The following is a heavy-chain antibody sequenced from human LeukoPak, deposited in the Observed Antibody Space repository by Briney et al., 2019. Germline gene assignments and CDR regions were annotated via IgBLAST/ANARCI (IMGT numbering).Heavy chain of an antibody. Sequence: SETLSLTCTVSGGSISSGSYYWSWIRQPAGKGLEWIGRIYTSGSTNYNPSLKSRVTMSVDTSKNQFSLKLSSVTAADTAVYYCARDFSEDYDILTGYLRYNWFDPWGQGTLVTVSS. CDR1: GGSISSGSYY. D-gene: IGHD3-9*01. CDR3: ARDFSEDYDILTGYLRYNWFDP. J-gene: IGHJ5*02. V-gene: IGHV4-61*02. CDR2: IYTSGST.